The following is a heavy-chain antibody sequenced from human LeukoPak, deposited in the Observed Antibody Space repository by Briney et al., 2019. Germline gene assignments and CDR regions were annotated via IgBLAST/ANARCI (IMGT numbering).Heavy chain of an antibody. D-gene: IGHD3-10*01. V-gene: IGHV3-30*18. CDR1: GFTFSSYG. CDR3: AKDERWFGEFYNWFDP. CDR2: ISYDGSNK. J-gene: IGHJ5*02. Sequence: GRSLRLSCAASGFTFSSYGMHWVRQAPGKGLEWVAVISYDGSNKYYADSVKGRFTISRDNSKNTLYLQMNSLRAEDTAVYYCAKDERWFGEFYNWFDPWGQGTLVTVSS.